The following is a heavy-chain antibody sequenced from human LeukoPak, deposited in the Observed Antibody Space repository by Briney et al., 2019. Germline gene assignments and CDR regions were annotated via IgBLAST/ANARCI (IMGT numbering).Heavy chain of an antibody. CDR2: IDHSGST. V-gene: IGHV4-30-2*01. D-gene: IGHD3-9*01. CDR3: ASSHILPGLDY. J-gene: IGHJ4*02. Sequence: NPSQTLSLTCAVSGGSISSGGYSWSWIRQPPGKGLEWIGYIDHSGSTYYNPSLKSRVTISVDRSKNKLSLKLSSVTAADTAVYYCASSHILPGLDYWGQGTLVTVSS. CDR1: GGSISSGGYS.